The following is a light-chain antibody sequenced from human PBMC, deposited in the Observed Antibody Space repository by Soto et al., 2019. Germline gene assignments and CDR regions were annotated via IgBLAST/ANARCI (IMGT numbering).Light chain of an antibody. CDR1: QSVASTY. Sequence: EIALPQSPCTLSLSPGERATLSCWASQSVASTYLGWYQQKPGQAPRLLIYGASSRATGIPDRFSGSGSGTDFTLTISRLEPEDFALYYCQQYAGSPTFGQGTRLEIK. V-gene: IGKV3-20*01. CDR2: GAS. CDR3: QQYAGSPT. J-gene: IGKJ5*01.